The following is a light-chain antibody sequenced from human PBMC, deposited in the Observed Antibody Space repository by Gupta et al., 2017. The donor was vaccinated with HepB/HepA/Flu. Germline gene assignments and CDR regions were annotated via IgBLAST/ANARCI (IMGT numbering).Light chain of an antibody. CDR3: SSYTSGSTRV. CDR2: DVG. Sequence: QSALTQPASVSGSPGQSITISCTGTSSSVGDFDFVSWYQQHPGKAPKLMSYDVGNRPSGVSNRCSGSKSGKTASLTISGLQAEDEADYYCSSYTSGSTRVFGGGTKLTVL. J-gene: IGLJ3*02. V-gene: IGLV2-14*03. CDR1: SSSVGDFDF.